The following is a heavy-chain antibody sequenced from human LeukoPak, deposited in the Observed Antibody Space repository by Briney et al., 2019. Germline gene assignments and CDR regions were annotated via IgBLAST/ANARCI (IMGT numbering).Heavy chain of an antibody. CDR1: GYIFTTNW. D-gene: IGHD7-27*01. V-gene: IGHV5-10-1*01. CDR3: ARPNWARRYFDY. CDR2: IDPSDSET. J-gene: IGHJ4*02. Sequence: GESLKISCKGSGYIFTTNWISWIRQMPGKRLEWMGRIDPSDSETNYSPSFQGHVTISVDKSISTAYLQWSSLKASDTAMYYCARPNWARRYFDYWGQGTVVTVSS.